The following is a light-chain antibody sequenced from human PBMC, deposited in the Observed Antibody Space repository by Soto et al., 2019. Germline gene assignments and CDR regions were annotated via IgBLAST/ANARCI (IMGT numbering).Light chain of an antibody. CDR3: QQLNSYPLT. J-gene: IGKJ4*01. Sequence: EIQMTQSPSSLSASVGDRVTITCRASQGISSYLAWYQQKPGKAPKLLIYAASTLQSGVPSRFSGSGSGTEFTLTISSLQPEDFATYYCQQLNSYPLTCGGGTKV. CDR1: QGISSY. CDR2: AAS. V-gene: IGKV1-9*01.